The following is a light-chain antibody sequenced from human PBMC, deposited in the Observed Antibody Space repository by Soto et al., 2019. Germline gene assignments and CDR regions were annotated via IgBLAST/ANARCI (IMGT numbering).Light chain of an antibody. J-gene: IGLJ2*01. CDR3: NSYTSSSTLV. V-gene: IGLV2-14*01. CDR2: EVS. CDR1: SNDVGGYDY. Sequence: QSALTQPASVSGSPGQSITISCSGTSNDVGGYDYVSWYQQHPGKAPKLVIYEVSNRPSWVSNRFSGSKSGNTASLTISGVQPEDQGDYYCNSYTSSSTLVFGGGTKVTVL.